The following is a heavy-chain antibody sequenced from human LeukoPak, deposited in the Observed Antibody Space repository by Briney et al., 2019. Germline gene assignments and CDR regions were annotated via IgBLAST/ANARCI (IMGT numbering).Heavy chain of an antibody. CDR2: IKQDGTEI. CDR1: GFTFNNYW. J-gene: IGHJ6*02. Sequence: GGSLRLSCAASGFTFNNYWMTWFRQAPGKGLEWVANIKQDGTEIFYVDSVRGRFIISRDNAENSLYLQMNSLRVEDTAVYYCARPRDWSGYYHPNYYGMDVWGQGTTVTVSS. D-gene: IGHD3-3*01. V-gene: IGHV3-7*01. CDR3: ARPRDWSGYYHPNYYGMDV.